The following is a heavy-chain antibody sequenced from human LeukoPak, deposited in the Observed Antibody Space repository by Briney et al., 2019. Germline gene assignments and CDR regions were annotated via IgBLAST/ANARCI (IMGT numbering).Heavy chain of an antibody. J-gene: IGHJ6*02. CDR3: ARKGDGYYYGSGSPHGMDV. CDR1: GFIFPDYW. D-gene: IGHD3-10*01. Sequence: GGSLRLSCAASGFIFPDYWMHWVRQAPGSELVWVARIRGDGRATTYADSVKGRFTISRDNAKNSLYLQMNSLRAEDTAVYYCARKGDGYYYGSGSPHGMDVWGQGTTVTVSS. CDR2: IRGDGRAT. V-gene: IGHV3-74*01.